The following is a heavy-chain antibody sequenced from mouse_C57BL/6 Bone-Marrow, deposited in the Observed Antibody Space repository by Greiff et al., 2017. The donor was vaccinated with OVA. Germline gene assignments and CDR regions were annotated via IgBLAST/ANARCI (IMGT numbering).Heavy chain of an antibody. V-gene: IGHV1-81*01. CDR2: IYPRSGNT. D-gene: IGHD1-1*01. CDR1: GYTFTSYG. Sequence: QVQLQQSGAELARPGASVKLSCKASGYTFTSYGISWVKQRTGQGLEWIGEIYPRSGNTYYNEKFKGKATLTADKSSSTAYMELRSLTSEDSAVYFCARRPVVARGGDWYFDVWGTGTTVTVSS. J-gene: IGHJ1*03. CDR3: ARRPVVARGGDWYFDV.